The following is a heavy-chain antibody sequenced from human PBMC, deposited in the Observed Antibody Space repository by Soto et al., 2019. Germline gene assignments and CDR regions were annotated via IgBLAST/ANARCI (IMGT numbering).Heavy chain of an antibody. CDR1: GYSFTGYH. V-gene: IGHV1-2*02. D-gene: IGHD2-15*01. CDR2: SNADNVGT. Sequence: ASVKVSCKASGYSFTGYHVHWVRQAPGQGLAWMGWSNADNVGTSYAQDFQGRLTMTRDTSMTTPYMELSRQRSDDTAVYNFVSDKPGTGGFGVWGQGTMVTV. J-gene: IGHJ3*01. CDR3: VSDKPGTGGFGV.